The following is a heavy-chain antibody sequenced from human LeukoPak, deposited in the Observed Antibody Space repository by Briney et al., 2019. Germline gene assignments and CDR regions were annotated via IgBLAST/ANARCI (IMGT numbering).Heavy chain of an antibody. Sequence: SETLSLTCTVSGGSIPTKNFYWGWIRQPPGKGLEWIGSDSGRTYYNPSLKSRVTISVDTSKNQFSLKLSSVTAADTAVYYCARVGRSSSWYSYFQHWGQGTLVTVSS. CDR2: DSGRT. V-gene: IGHV4-39*07. CDR1: GGSIPTKNFY. CDR3: ARVGRSSSWYSYFQH. J-gene: IGHJ1*01. D-gene: IGHD6-13*01.